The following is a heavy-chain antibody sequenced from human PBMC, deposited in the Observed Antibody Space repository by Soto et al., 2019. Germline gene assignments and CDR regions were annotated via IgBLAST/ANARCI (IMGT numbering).Heavy chain of an antibody. J-gene: IGHJ4*02. V-gene: IGHV3-33*01. CDR1: GFTVSSYG. CDR3: AREKCSSSDCYRSPHCDY. CDR2: TWYDGSNE. Sequence: GGALRLSCAASGFTVSSYGMHWVCQAPGKGLEWVAVTWYDGSNEYYADSVKGRFTISRDNSKNTLYLQMNSLRAEDTAVYYCAREKCSSSDCYRSPHCDYWGQGILVTVS. D-gene: IGHD2-21*02.